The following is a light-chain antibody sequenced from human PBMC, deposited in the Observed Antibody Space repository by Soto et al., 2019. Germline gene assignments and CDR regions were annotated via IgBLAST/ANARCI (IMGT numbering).Light chain of an antibody. CDR2: DSS. CDR1: RSIGTY. Sequence: EIVLTQSPATVSLSPGERATLSCRVSRSIGTYLAWYQQKPGQAPRLLLYDSSNRATGVPARFSGSGSGTDFTLTTNSLEPEDFAIYYCQQRSNWPPLTFGGGTRVDI. V-gene: IGKV3-11*01. J-gene: IGKJ4*01. CDR3: QQRSNWPPLT.